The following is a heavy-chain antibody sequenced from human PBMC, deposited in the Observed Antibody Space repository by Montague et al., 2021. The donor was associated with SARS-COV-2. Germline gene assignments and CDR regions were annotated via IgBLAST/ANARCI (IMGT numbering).Heavy chain of an antibody. CDR1: GFTFSSYA. Sequence: SLRLSCPASGFTFSSYAMHWVRQAPGKGLEWVAVISYDGSNKYYADSVKGRFTISRDNSKNTLYLQMNSLRAEDTAVYYCAKTAMGDYYYGMDVWGQGTTVTVSS. V-gene: IGHV3-30*04. CDR3: AKTAMGDYYYGMDV. D-gene: IGHD5-18*01. CDR2: ISYDGSNK. J-gene: IGHJ6*02.